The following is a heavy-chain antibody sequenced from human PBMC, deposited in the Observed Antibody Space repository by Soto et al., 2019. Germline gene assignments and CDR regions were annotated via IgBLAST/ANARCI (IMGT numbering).Heavy chain of an antibody. Sequence: SGPTLVNPTQTLTLTCTFSGFSLSTSGVGVTWIRQPPGKALEWLALIYWDDDKRYSPSLKSRLTITKDTSKHQVVLTMTNMEPVDTATYCRAHKVRGDRILDYWGQGTLVTVSS. V-gene: IGHV2-5*02. J-gene: IGHJ4*02. CDR3: AHKVRGDRILDY. CDR2: IYWDDDK. CDR1: GFSLSTSGVG. D-gene: IGHD3-10*01.